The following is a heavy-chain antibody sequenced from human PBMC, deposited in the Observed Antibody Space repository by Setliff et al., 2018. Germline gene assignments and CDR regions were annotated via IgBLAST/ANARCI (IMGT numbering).Heavy chain of an antibody. J-gene: IGHJ6*02. CDR1: GGSISSSSYY. CDR2: IYYSGST. V-gene: IGHV4-39*07. CDR3: ARDRVTTLENYYYYYGMDV. D-gene: IGHD4-17*01. Sequence: WETLSLTCTVSGGSISSSSYYWGWIRQPPGKGLEWIGSIYYSGSTYYNPSLKSRVTISVDTSKNQFSLKLSSVTAADTAVYYCARDRVTTLENYYYYYGMDVWGQGTTVTVSS.